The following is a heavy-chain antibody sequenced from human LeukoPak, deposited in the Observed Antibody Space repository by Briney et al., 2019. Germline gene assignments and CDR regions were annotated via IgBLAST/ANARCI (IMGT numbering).Heavy chain of an antibody. J-gene: IGHJ6*02. Sequence: GRSLRLSCAASGFTFDDYAMHWVRQAPGKGLEWVSGISWNSGSIGYADSVKGRFTISRDNAKNSLYLQMNSLRAEDTALYYCAKDGSVFAGTYYYGMDVWGQGTTVTVSS. CDR2: ISWNSGSI. D-gene: IGHD6-13*01. V-gene: IGHV3-9*01. CDR3: AKDGSVFAGTYYYGMDV. CDR1: GFTFDDYA.